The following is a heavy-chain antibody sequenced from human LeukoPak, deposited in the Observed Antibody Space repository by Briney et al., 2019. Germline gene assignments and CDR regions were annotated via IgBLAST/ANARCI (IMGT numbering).Heavy chain of an antibody. D-gene: IGHD3-16*01. CDR2: ISGSGGST. J-gene: IGHJ4*02. Sequence: GGSLRLSCAASRFTLSNDAMSWVRRAPGKGLEWVSAISGSGGSTFYADSVKGRFTISRDNSKNTLYLQMNSLRADDTAVYYCAKVGGGFNPTLYFDFWGQGTLVTVSS. CDR3: AKVGGGFNPTLYFDF. V-gene: IGHV3-23*01. CDR1: RFTLSNDA.